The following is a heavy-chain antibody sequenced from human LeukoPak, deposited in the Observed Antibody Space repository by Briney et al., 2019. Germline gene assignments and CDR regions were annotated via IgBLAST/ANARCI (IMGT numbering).Heavy chain of an antibody. CDR3: AKDEGELELVRTFGY. D-gene: IGHD6-13*01. CDR1: GFTFSSYA. CDR2: IGGSGATT. V-gene: IGHV3-23*01. Sequence: PGGSLRLSCAASGFTFSSYAMSWVRQAPGKGLEWVSGIGGSGATTYYADSVKGRFTISRDNSKNTLYLQMNSLRAEDTAIYYCAKDEGELELVRTFGYWGQGTLVTVSS. J-gene: IGHJ4*02.